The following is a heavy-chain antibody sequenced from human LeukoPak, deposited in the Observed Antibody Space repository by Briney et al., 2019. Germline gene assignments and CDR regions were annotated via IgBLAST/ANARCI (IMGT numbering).Heavy chain of an antibody. V-gene: IGHV1-69*13. CDR1: GGTFSIYS. CDR2: IIPIFGTA. Sequence: SVSVSCRASGGTFSIYSISWVRQARRQGLEWVGEIIPIFGTANYAQKFQGRVTITADESTSTAYMELSSLRSEDTAVYYCARGGCSSTSCYTNWFDPWGQGTLVTVSS. D-gene: IGHD2-2*02. CDR3: ARGGCSSTSCYTNWFDP. J-gene: IGHJ5*02.